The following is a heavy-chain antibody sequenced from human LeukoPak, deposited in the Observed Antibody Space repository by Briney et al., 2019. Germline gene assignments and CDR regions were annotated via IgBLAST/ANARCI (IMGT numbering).Heavy chain of an antibody. CDR3: SKVGAFLTEGIGATSHEN. CDR1: GYTFSDYG. CDR2: ISYSGVVK. D-gene: IGHD5-12*01. J-gene: IGHJ4*02. Sequence: PGGSLRLSCTASGYTFSDYGMHWVRQAPGKGLEWLSVISYSGVVKFYADSVKGRFTISRDNSKNTVYLQMNNLADEDTAVYYCSKVGAFLTEGIGATSHENWGRGTLVTVSS. V-gene: IGHV3-30*18.